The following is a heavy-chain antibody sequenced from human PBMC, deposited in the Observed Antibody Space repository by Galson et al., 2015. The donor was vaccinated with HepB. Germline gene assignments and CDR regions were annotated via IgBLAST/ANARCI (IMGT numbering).Heavy chain of an antibody. J-gene: IGHJ4*02. Sequence: PALVKPTQTLTLTCSFSGFSLTARPVGVGWIRQPPGKALEWLAVIYWDDDKRYSPSLKNRLSITKDASKNLVVLVMTNMDPADTATYYCAHRSPQSTNWDSNYFDFWGQGALVTVSS. D-gene: IGHD7-27*01. CDR3: AHRSPQSTNWDSNYFDF. CDR2: IYWDDDK. CDR1: GFSLTARPVG. V-gene: IGHV2-5*02.